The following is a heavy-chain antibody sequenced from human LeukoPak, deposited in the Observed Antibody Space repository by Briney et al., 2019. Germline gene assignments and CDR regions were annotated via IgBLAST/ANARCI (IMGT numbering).Heavy chain of an antibody. D-gene: IGHD6-19*01. CDR1: GFTFSDYS. Sequence: GGSLRLSCAASGFTFSDYSMSWIRQAPGKGLEWVSYISSSGSTIYYADSVKGRFTISRDNAKNSLYLQMNSLRAEDTAVYYCARVGPVAGDFSNYYYYYMDVWGKGTTVTVSS. CDR3: ARVGPVAGDFSNYYYYYMDV. V-gene: IGHV3-11*01. CDR2: ISSSGSTI. J-gene: IGHJ6*03.